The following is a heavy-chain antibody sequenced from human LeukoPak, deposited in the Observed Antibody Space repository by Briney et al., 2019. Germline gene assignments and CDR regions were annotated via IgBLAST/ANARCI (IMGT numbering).Heavy chain of an antibody. CDR3: AKISGYSYGSIDY. CDR1: GFTFSSYA. D-gene: IGHD5-18*01. V-gene: IGHV3-23*01. CDR2: IGGSGGST. Sequence: GGSLRLSCAASGFTFSSYAMNWVRQAPGKGLEWVSAIGGSGGSTYYADSVKGRFTISRDNSKNTLYLQMNSLRAEDTAVYYCAKISGYSYGSIDYWGQGTLVTVSS. J-gene: IGHJ4*02.